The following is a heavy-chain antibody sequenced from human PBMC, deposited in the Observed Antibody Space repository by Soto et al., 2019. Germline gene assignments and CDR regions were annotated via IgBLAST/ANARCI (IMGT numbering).Heavy chain of an antibody. D-gene: IGHD2-2*01. J-gene: IGHJ6*02. V-gene: IGHV1-18*01. CDR2: ISAYNGNT. Sequence: SVKVSCKASGYSFDDYGISWVRQVPGQGLEWMGWISAYNGNTNFAQRFQGRVTLTTDTSTSTAYMEVRSLRSDDTAVYFCGRNESALCSNNRRGLYVWGQ. CDR1: GYSFDDYG. CDR3: GRNESALCSNNRRGLYV.